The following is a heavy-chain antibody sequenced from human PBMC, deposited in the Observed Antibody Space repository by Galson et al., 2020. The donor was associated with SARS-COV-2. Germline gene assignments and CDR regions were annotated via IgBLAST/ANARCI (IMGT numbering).Heavy chain of an antibody. CDR1: GGSFSGYY. D-gene: IGHD5-12*01. J-gene: IGHJ4*02. CDR3: ARDSGWMATIGSDLRFDY. CDR2: INHSGST. Sequence: SETLSLTCAVYGGSFSGYYWSWIRQPPGKGLEWIGEINHSGSTNYNPSLKSRVTISVDTSKNQFSLKLSSVTAADTAVYYCARDSGWMATIGSDLRFDYWGQGTLVTVSS. V-gene: IGHV4-34*01.